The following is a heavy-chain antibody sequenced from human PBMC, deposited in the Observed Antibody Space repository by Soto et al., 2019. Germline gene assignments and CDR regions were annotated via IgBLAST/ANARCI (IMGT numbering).Heavy chain of an antibody. D-gene: IGHD3-10*01. J-gene: IGHJ3*01. V-gene: IGHV3-21*01. CDR1: GFTFSSQT. CDR2: VSSSGSYK. CDR3: ASPRGLDDAFDF. Sequence: GGSLRLSCAVSGFTFSSQTMNWVRQAPGKGLEWVSSVSSSGSYKYYADSVKGRFTISRDNAKNSLYLQMNSLRAEDTAVYFCASPRGLDDAFDFWGQGTMVTVSS.